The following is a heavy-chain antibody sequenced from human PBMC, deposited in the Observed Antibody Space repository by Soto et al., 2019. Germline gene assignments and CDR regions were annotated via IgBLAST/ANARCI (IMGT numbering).Heavy chain of an antibody. CDR2: INHSGST. D-gene: IGHD3-10*01. Sequence: SETLSLTCAVYGGSFSGYYWIWIRQPPGKGLEWIGEINHSGSTNYNPSLKSRVTISVDTSKNQFSLKLSSVTAADTAVYYCARGYGRNIDYWGQGTLVTVSS. CDR1: GGSFSGYY. J-gene: IGHJ4*02. CDR3: ARGYGRNIDY. V-gene: IGHV4-34*01.